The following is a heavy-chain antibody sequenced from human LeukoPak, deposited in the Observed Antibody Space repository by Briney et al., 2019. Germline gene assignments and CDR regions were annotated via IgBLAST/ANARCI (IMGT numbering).Heavy chain of an antibody. J-gene: IGHJ5*02. CDR3: AKDRAGGSIWYAFDP. CDR1: GFTFSSYS. CDR2: ISNSGSST. V-gene: IGHV3-23*01. D-gene: IGHD6-13*01. Sequence: GGSLRLSCAASGFTFSSYSMNWVRQAPGKGLEWVSVISNSGSSTYYADSVKGRFTISRDNSKNTLYLQMNSLSADDTAVYYCAKDRAGGSIWYAFDPWGQGTLVTVSS.